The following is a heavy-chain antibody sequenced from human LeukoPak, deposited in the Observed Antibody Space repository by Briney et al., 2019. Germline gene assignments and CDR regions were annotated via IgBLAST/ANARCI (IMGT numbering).Heavy chain of an antibody. CDR3: ARDGRGVGYDY. CDR2: ISTSSSYI. J-gene: IGHJ4*02. D-gene: IGHD5-24*01. CDR1: GFTFSSYS. V-gene: IGHV3-21*01. Sequence: GGSLRLSCAASGFTFSSYSMNWVRQAPGKGLEWVSSISTSSSYIYYADSVKGRFTIPRDNAKNSLYLQMNSLRAEDTAVFYCARDGRGVGYDYWGQGTLVTVSS.